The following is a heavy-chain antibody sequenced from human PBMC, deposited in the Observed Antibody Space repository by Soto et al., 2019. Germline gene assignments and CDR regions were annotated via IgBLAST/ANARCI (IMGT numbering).Heavy chain of an antibody. CDR3: ARDSPYSTSWQRFDS. CDR1: GYTFTDYA. CDR2: VNTYNGNP. J-gene: IGHJ4*02. D-gene: IGHD6-13*01. Sequence: QVQLVQSGVEVKKPGASVKVSCKASGYTFTDYAFSWVRQAPGRGLEWRGWVNTYNGNPNYAQIFQGRVTMTTDTSTDTAYMELRSLKSDDSAVYYCARDSPYSTSWQRFDSWGQGTLVTVSS. V-gene: IGHV1-18*01.